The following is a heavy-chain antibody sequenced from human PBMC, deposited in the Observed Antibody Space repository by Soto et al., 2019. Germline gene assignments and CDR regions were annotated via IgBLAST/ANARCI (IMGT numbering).Heavy chain of an antibody. CDR2: IYYSGST. Sequence: PSETLSLTCTVSGGSISSGDYYWSWILHPPGKGLEWIGYIYYSGSTYYNPSLKSRVTISVDTSKKQFSLKLSSVTAADTAVYYCARDNILGILYGGREVWGQWTTVNVSS. CDR1: GGSISSGDYY. CDR3: ARDNILGILYGGREV. V-gene: IGHV4-30-4*01. J-gene: IGHJ6*02. D-gene: IGHD3-3*01.